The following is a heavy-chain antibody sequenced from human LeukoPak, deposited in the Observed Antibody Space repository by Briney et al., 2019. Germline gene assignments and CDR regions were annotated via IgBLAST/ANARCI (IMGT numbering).Heavy chain of an antibody. CDR2: ISSSSSYI. J-gene: IGHJ4*02. Sequence: GGSLRLSCAASGFTFSSYSMNWVRQAPGKGLEWVSSISSSSSYIYYADSVKGRFTISRDNAKNSLYLQMNSLRAEDTAVYYCAREIFGSGSYPDFWGQGTLVTVSS. CDR1: GFTFSSYS. CDR3: AREIFGSGSYPDF. V-gene: IGHV3-21*01. D-gene: IGHD3-10*01.